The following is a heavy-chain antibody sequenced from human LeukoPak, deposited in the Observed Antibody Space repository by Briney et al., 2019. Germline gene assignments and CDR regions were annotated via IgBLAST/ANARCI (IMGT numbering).Heavy chain of an antibody. V-gene: IGHV4-31*03. Sequence: SQTLSLTCTVSGGSISSGAYYWNWIRQHPGKGLEWIGNIYYSGSTSYNPSLKSRPTISVYPSKTQFSLKLSSVTAADTAVYYCARDSSGYQRAAFDIWGQGTVVTVSS. J-gene: IGHJ3*02. CDR2: IYYSGST. CDR1: GGSISSGAYY. D-gene: IGHD3-22*01. CDR3: ARDSSGYQRAAFDI.